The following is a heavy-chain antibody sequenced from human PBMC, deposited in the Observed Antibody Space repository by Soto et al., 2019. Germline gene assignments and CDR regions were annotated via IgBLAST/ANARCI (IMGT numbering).Heavy chain of an antibody. D-gene: IGHD6-19*01. V-gene: IGHV3-7*01. CDR2: IKQDGSEK. CDR3: ARVSSGWYRRGFDI. Sequence: GGSLRLSCAASRFTFSSYWMSWVRQAPGKGLEWVANIKQDGSEKYYVDSVKGRFTISRDNAKNSLYLQMNSLRAEDTAVYYCARVSSGWYRRGFDIWGQGTMVTVSS. CDR1: RFTFSSYW. J-gene: IGHJ3*02.